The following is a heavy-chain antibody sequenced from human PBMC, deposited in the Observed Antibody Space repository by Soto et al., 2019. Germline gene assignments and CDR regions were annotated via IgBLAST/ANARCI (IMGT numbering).Heavy chain of an antibody. CDR1: KFTFSGYS. V-gene: IGHV3-48*02. CDR3: ARGSEKGGGP. CDR2: ISSTSATI. D-gene: IGHD3-16*01. Sequence: ESGGGLVQPGGSLRLSCAASKFTFSGYSMNWVRQAPGKGLEWVSYISSTSATIYYADSVKGRFTISRDDAKNSLYLQMNSLRDEATAVYYCARGSEKGGGPWGQGTLVTVSS. J-gene: IGHJ5*02.